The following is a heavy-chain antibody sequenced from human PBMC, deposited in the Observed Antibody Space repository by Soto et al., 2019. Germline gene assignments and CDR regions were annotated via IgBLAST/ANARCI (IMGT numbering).Heavy chain of an antibody. CDR3: TRDPVPDSSGYFPFDY. V-gene: IGHV3-9*01. D-gene: IGHD3-22*01. Sequence: PWRSLRLSCAASGFTFDAYAMHWVRQVPWKGLEWVSGISWNSASIGYADSVKGRFTTSRDNAKNSLFLQMNSLRAEDTAVYYCTRDPVPDSSGYFPFDYWGQGTLVTVSS. J-gene: IGHJ4*02. CDR2: ISWNSASI. CDR1: GFTFDAYA.